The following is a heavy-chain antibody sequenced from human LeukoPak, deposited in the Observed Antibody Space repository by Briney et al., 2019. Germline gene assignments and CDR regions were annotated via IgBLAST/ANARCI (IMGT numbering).Heavy chain of an antibody. D-gene: IGHD3-3*01. CDR3: ARARGYYTIFGVVDPYYYYGMDV. J-gene: IGHJ6*02. CDR1: GGSFSGYY. Sequence: SEALSLTCAVYGGSFSGYYWSWIRQPPGKGLEWIGEINHSGSTNYNPSLKSRVTISVDTSKNQFSLKLSSVTAADTAVYYCARARGYYTIFGVVDPYYYYGMDVWGQGTTVTVSS. CDR2: INHSGST. V-gene: IGHV4-34*01.